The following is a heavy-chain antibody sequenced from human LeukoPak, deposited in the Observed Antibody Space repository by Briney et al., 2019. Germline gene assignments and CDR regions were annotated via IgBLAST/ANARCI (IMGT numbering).Heavy chain of an antibody. J-gene: IGHJ3*02. D-gene: IGHD3-10*01. V-gene: IGHV4-59*01. CDR2: IYYSGST. CDR1: GGSISSYY. CDR3: AREGGGLLWFGELSSSAFDI. Sequence: SETLSLTCTVSGGSISSYYWSWIRQPPGKGLEWIGYIYYSGSTNYNPSLKSRVTISVDTSKNQFSLKLSSVTAADTAVYCCAREGGGLLWFGELSSSAFDIWGQGTMVTVSS.